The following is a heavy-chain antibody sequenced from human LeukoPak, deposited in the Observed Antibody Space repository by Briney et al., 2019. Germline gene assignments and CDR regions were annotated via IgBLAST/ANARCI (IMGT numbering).Heavy chain of an antibody. CDR3: AREVGDYYDSSAYYWDY. Sequence: ASVKVSCKASGYSFTSYYMHWVRQAPGQGLEWMGIINPSGGSTSYAQKFQGRVTLTRDMSTSKVYMELSSLRSEDTAMYYCAREVGDYYDSSAYYWDYWGQETLVTVSS. CDR2: INPSGGST. J-gene: IGHJ4*02. D-gene: IGHD3-22*01. V-gene: IGHV1-46*01. CDR1: GYSFTSYY.